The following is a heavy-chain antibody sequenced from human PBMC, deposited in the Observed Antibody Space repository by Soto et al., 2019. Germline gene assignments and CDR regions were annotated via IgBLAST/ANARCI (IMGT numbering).Heavy chain of an antibody. J-gene: IGHJ6*02. V-gene: IGHV3-30*18. CDR2: ISFDGSKK. CDR1: VFTFSSFG. CDR3: AKDSMGDYYGMDV. D-gene: IGHD1-26*01. Sequence: WWSLRLSCSASVFTFSSFGMHWVRKAPGKGLEWVAVISFDGSKKYYADSVKGRFTISRDNSKNTLFLQMNSLRAEDTAVYYCAKDSMGDYYGMDVWGQGTTVTVSS.